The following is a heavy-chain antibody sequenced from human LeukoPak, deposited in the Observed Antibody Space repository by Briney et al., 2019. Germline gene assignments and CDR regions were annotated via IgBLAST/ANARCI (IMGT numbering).Heavy chain of an antibody. V-gene: IGHV1-46*01. CDR2: INPSGGST. D-gene: IGHD3-22*01. CDR3: ASGYYDSSGYSSPTDY. Sequence: GASVKVSCKASGYTFTSYYMHWVRQAPGQGLEWMGIINPSGGSTSYAQKFQGRVTMTRDTSTSTVYMELSSLRSEDTAVYYCASGYYDSSGYSSPTDYWGQGTLVTVSS. J-gene: IGHJ4*02. CDR1: GYTFTSYY.